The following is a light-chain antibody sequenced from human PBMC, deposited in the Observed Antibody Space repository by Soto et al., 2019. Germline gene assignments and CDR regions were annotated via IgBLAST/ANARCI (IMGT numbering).Light chain of an antibody. V-gene: IGKV3-20*01. Sequence: EIVMTQSPGTLSLSPGERATLSCRASQSVTSSYLAWYQQKPGQAPRLIIYGASSRATVIPDRFSGSGSGTEFTLTISSLQPDDFATYYCQQYNSYLWTFGQGTKLDI. CDR3: QQYNSYLWT. CDR2: GAS. CDR1: QSVTSSY. J-gene: IGKJ1*01.